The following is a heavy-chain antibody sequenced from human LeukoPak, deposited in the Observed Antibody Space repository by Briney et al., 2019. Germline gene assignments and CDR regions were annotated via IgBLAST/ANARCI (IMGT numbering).Heavy chain of an antibody. CDR3: AREGGTYYRTLGFDY. Sequence: PGGSLRLSCAASGFTFSSYAMSWVRQAPGKGLEWVSVIYSAGSTYYADSVKGRFTISRDNSKNTLYLQMNSLRAEDTAVYYCAREGGTYYRTLGFDYWGQGTLVTVSS. D-gene: IGHD1-26*01. V-gene: IGHV3-66*01. J-gene: IGHJ4*02. CDR1: GFTFSSYA. CDR2: IYSAGST.